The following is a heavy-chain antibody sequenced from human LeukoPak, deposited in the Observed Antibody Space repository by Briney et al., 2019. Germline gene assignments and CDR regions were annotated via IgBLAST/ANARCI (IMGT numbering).Heavy chain of an antibody. CDR3: TTGYCSSSSCHRSLYFDY. J-gene: IGHJ4*02. CDR2: IKSKTDGGTT. D-gene: IGHD2-2*01. CDR1: GFTFSIYA. V-gene: IGHV3-15*01. Sequence: GGSLRLSCAASGFTFSIYAMNWVRQAPGKGLEWVGRIKSKTDGGTTDYAAPVKGRFTVSRDDSKNTLYLQMNSLKTEDTAVYYCTTGYCSSSSCHRSLYFDYWGQGTLVTVSS.